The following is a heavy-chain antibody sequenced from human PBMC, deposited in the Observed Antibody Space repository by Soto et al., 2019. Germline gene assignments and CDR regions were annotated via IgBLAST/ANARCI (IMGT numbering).Heavy chain of an antibody. D-gene: IGHD2-15*01. V-gene: IGHV4-59*02. CDR3: ARDHVVETNYGFFDY. CDR1: GGSGSNYY. J-gene: IGHJ4*02. CDR2: MYHSGSS. Sequence: PSETLSLTCTVSGGSGSNYYWSWIRQPPGKGLEWIGYMYHSGSSNYNPSLKRRVTISVDTSKNQVSLEVTSVIAADTAVYYCARDHVVETNYGFFDYWGQGILVTVSS.